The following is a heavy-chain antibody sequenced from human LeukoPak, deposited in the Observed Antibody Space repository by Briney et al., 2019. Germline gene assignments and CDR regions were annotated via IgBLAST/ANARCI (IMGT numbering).Heavy chain of an antibody. V-gene: IGHV3-15*01. D-gene: IGHD3-22*01. CDR2: IKSKTDGGTT. Sequence: GGSLRLSRAASGFTFSNAWMSWVRQAPGKGLEGVGRIKSKTDGGTTDYAAPVKSRFTSSRDDSTNTLYLQMNSLKTEDTAVYYCTIAHPSNYYDSSGYYCSYWGQGTLVTVSS. J-gene: IGHJ4*02. CDR3: TIAHPSNYYDSSGYYCSY. CDR1: GFTFSNAW.